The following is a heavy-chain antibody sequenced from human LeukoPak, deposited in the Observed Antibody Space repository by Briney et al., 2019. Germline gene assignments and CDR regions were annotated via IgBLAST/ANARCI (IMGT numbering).Heavy chain of an antibody. Sequence: ASVKVSCKASGYTFTSYFIHWVRQAPGQGPEWMGIIDPGGGTPTYPQKFQGRVTMTSDTSTSTVYIDLSSLRSEDTAVYYCAREFSGGYHDFRGQGTLVTVSS. CDR2: IDPGGGTP. D-gene: IGHD2-2*01. CDR3: AREFSGGYHDF. CDR1: GYTFTSYF. V-gene: IGHV1-46*01. J-gene: IGHJ4*02.